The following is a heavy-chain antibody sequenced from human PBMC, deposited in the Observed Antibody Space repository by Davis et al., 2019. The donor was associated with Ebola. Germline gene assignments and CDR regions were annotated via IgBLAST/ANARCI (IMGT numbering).Heavy chain of an antibody. V-gene: IGHV3-11*01. J-gene: IGHJ3*02. D-gene: IGHD3-22*01. CDR3: ARDGYYDSSGTTPGAFDI. Sequence: GESLKISCAASGFTFSDYYMSWIRQAPGKGLEWVSYISSSGSTIYYADSVKGRFTISRDNAKNSLYLQMNSLRAEDTAVYYCARDGYYDSSGTTPGAFDIWGQGTMVTVSS. CDR1: GFTFSDYY. CDR2: ISSSGSTI.